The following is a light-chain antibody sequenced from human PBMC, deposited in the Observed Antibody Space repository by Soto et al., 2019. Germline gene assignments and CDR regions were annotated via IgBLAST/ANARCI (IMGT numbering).Light chain of an antibody. CDR1: QSVSSN. V-gene: IGKV3D-15*01. CDR2: GAS. Sequence: ELVMTQSPATLSVSPGERATLSCRASQSVSSNLAWYQQKPGQAPRLLIYGASIRATGIPARFSGSGSGTEFTLTISSLQSEDFAVYYCQQYNNWRTFGQGTKVDIK. J-gene: IGKJ1*01. CDR3: QQYNNWRT.